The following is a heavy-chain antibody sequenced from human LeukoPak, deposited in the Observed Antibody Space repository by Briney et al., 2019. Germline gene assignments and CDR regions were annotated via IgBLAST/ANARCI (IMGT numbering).Heavy chain of an antibody. CDR1: GGTFSSYA. V-gene: IGHV1-18*01. Sequence: GASVKVSCKASGGTFSSYAISWVRQAPGQGLEWMGWISTGNGNTNSGQKFQGRVTMTTDKSTGTAHMELRSLRSDDTATYYCATANNWNYALGYWGQGTLVTVSS. CDR3: ATANNWNYALGY. D-gene: IGHD1-7*01. J-gene: IGHJ4*02. CDR2: ISTGNGNT.